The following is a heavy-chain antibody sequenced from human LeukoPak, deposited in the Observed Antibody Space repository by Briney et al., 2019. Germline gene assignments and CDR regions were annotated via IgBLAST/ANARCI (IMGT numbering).Heavy chain of an antibody. J-gene: IGHJ4*02. CDR1: GFIFSSYS. CDR2: IGGSGSLI. Sequence: GGSLRLSCAASGFIFSSYSMNWVRQAPGTGLEWIAHIGGSGSLIKYADPVEGRFTVFRDNAKDSLFLQMNSLRDEDTAVYYCARVRDYGDYFDSWGQGTLVVVSS. V-gene: IGHV3-48*02. CDR3: ARVRDYGDYFDS. D-gene: IGHD4-17*01.